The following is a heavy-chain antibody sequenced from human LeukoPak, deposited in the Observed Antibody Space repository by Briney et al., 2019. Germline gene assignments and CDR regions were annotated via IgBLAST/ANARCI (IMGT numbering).Heavy chain of an antibody. V-gene: IGHV3-23*01. CDR3: AKGNWEHVY. J-gene: IGHJ4*02. D-gene: IGHD1-26*01. Sequence: GGSLRLSCVASGFTFSSYAMTWVRQAPGKGLEWVSIITGSGDFTNYADSVKGRFTISRDNSKNTLYLQLNSLRTEDTAVYYCAKGNWEHVYWGQGTLVTVSS. CDR1: GFTFSSYA. CDR2: ITGSGDFT.